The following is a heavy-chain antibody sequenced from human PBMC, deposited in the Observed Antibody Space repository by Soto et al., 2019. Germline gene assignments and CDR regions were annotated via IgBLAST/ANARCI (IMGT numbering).Heavy chain of an antibody. V-gene: IGHV1-2*04. D-gene: IGHD6-6*01. CDR1: GYTFTGYY. CDR3: ARALEYSNAPLDY. Sequence: ASVKVSCKASGYTFTGYYMHWVRKAPGQGLEWMGWINPNSGGTNYAQKFQGWVTMTRDTSISTAYMELSRLRSDDTALYYCARALEYSNAPLDYWGQGTLVTVSS. CDR2: INPNSGGT. J-gene: IGHJ4*02.